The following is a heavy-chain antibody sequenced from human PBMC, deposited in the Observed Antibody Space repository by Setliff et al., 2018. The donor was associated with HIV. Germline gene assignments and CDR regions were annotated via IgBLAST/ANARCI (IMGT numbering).Heavy chain of an antibody. CDR2: IYYSGST. D-gene: IGHD2-15*01. J-gene: IGHJ4*02. V-gene: IGHV4-39*01. CDR1: GGSIISSTYF. CDR3: ARLLVAGMLFDY. Sequence: LSLTCAVSGGSIISSTYFWGWIRQPPGKGLECIGNIYYSGSTSYNPSLKSRVTISVDTSKNQFSLKLSSVTAADTAVYYCARLLVAGMLFDYWGQGTLVTVSS.